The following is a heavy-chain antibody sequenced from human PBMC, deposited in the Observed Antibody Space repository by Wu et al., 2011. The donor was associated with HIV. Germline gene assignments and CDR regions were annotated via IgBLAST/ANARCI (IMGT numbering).Heavy chain of an antibody. J-gene: IGHJ3*02. CDR3: ARGAGTIFRLWRAFDI. CDR2: INPNSGGT. Sequence: QVQLVQSGREVKKPGASVKVSCKASGYTFTGYXMHWVRQAPGQGLEWMGWINPNSGGTNYAQKFQGRVTMTRDTSISTAYMELSRLRSDDTAVYYCARGAGTIFRLWRAFDIWGQGTMVTVSS. V-gene: IGHV1-2*02. CDR1: GYTFTGYX. D-gene: IGHD3-9*01.